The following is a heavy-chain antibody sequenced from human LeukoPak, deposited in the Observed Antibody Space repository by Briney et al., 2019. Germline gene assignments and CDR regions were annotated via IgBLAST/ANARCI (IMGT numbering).Heavy chain of an antibody. CDR3: AKTAVAGTSVYFDY. V-gene: IGHV3-30*18. J-gene: IGHJ4*02. CDR1: GFTFSSYG. CDR2: ISYDGSNK. D-gene: IGHD6-19*01. Sequence: GRSLRLFCAASGFTFSSYGMHWVRQAPGKGLEWVAVISYDGSNKYYADSVKGRFTISRDNSKNTLYLQMNSLRAEDTAVYYCAKTAVAGTSVYFDYWGQGALVTVSS.